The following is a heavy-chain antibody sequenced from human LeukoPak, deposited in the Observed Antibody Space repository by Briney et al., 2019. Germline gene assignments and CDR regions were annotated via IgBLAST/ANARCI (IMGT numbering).Heavy chain of an antibody. V-gene: IGHV4-34*01. D-gene: IGHD2-2*01. J-gene: IGHJ3*02. CDR3: ARVGGPAASDAFDI. CDR2: INHSGST. CDR1: GGSFSGYY. Sequence: PSETLSLTCAVYGGSFSGYYWSWIRQPPGKGLDWIGEINHSGSTNYNPSLKSRVTISVDTSKNQFSLKLSSVTAADTAVYYCARVGGPAASDAFDIWGQGTMVTVSS.